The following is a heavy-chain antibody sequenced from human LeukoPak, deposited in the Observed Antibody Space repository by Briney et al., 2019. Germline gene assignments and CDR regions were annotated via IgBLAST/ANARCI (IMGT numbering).Heavy chain of an antibody. V-gene: IGHV4-34*01. CDR3: ARDLASETYDSSGYYDY. CDR1: GGSFSGYY. CDR2: INHSGST. J-gene: IGHJ4*02. D-gene: IGHD3-22*01. Sequence: MPSETLSLTCAVYGGSFSGYYWSWIRQPPGKGLEWIGEINHSGSTNYNLSLKSRVTISVDTSKNQFPLKLSSVTAADTAVYYCARDLASETYDSSGYYDYWGQGTLVTVSS.